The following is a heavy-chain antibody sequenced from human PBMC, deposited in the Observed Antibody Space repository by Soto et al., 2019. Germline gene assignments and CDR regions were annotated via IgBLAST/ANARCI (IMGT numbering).Heavy chain of an antibody. CDR1: GISLSSYA. Sequence: XGALRLSCSASGISLSSYAMPWVRQAPGKGLEYVSSISSSGGSTYYADSVKGRFTISRDNSKNTVYLQMSSLRAEDTAVYYCVKDQYVESWRQGTLCTVSS. V-gene: IGHV3-64D*06. CDR3: VKDQYVES. J-gene: IGHJ1*01. CDR2: ISSSGGST. D-gene: IGHD1-1*01.